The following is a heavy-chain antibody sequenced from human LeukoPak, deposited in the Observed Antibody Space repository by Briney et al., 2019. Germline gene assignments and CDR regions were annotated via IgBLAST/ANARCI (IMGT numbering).Heavy chain of an antibody. D-gene: IGHD3-22*01. CDR3: ARDNYDSSGYYPGGFHY. V-gene: IGHV4-39*07. CDR1: GGSISSSSYY. CDR2: IYYSGST. Sequence: SETLSLTCTVSGGSISSSSYYWGWIRQPPGKGLEWIGSIYYSGSTYYNPSLKSRVTISVDKSKNQFSLKLSSVTAADTAVYYCARDNYDSSGYYPGGFHYWGQGTLVTVSS. J-gene: IGHJ4*02.